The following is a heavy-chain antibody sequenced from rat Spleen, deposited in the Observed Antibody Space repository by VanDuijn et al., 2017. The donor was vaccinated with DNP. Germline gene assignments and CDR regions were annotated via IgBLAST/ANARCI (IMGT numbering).Heavy chain of an antibody. Sequence: EVQLVESGGGLVQPGRSMKISCAASGFTFSSFPMAWVRQAPTNGLEWVATITTTGGHTYYRDSVKGRFTISRDNAKSTLYLQMNSLRSEATATYYCTSALGIWFAYWGQGTLVTVSS. D-gene: IGHD3-1*01. CDR1: GFTFSSFP. CDR3: TSALGIWFAY. V-gene: IGHV5-46*01. J-gene: IGHJ3*01. CDR2: ITTTGGHT.